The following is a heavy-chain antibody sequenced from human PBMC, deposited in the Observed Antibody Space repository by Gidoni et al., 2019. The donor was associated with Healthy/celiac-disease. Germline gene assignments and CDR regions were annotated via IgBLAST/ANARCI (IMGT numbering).Heavy chain of an antibody. CDR1: GYSISSGYY. CDR2: IYHSGST. J-gene: IGHJ3*02. D-gene: IGHD3-16*02. CDR3: ARDWVMITFGGVIVRGAFDI. V-gene: IGHV4-38-2*02. Sequence: QVQLQESGPGLVKPSEPLSLTCAVSGYSISSGYYWGWIRQPPGKGLEWIGSIYHSGSTYYNPSLKSRVTISVDTSKNQFSLKLSSVTAADTAVYYCARDWVMITFGGVIVRGAFDIWGQGTMVTVSS.